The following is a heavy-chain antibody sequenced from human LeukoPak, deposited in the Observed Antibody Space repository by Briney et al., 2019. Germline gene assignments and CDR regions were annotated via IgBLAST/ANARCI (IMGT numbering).Heavy chain of an antibody. CDR2: IRSKAYGGTA. Sequence: PGGSLRLSCTASGFTFNDYAMSWFRQAPGKGLEWVGFIRSKAYGGTAGYAASVKGRFTISRDDSKTIAYLQMNSLKTEDTGVYYCARTTLTGDLYYFDYWGQGTLVTVSS. V-gene: IGHV3-49*03. CDR3: ARTTLTGDLYYFDY. D-gene: IGHD7-27*01. CDR1: GFTFNDYA. J-gene: IGHJ4*02.